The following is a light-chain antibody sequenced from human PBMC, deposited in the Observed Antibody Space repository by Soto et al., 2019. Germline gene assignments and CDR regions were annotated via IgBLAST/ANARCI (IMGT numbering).Light chain of an antibody. Sequence: QSVLTQPRSVSGSPGQSVTISCTGTISDVGGYNYVSWYQQHPGNAPKLMIYDVSKRPSGVPDRFSGYKSGNTASLTISGVQAEDEADYYCCSYAGSYTVFGGGTKLTVL. J-gene: IGLJ2*01. CDR1: ISDVGGYNY. V-gene: IGLV2-11*01. CDR3: CSYAGSYTV. CDR2: DVS.